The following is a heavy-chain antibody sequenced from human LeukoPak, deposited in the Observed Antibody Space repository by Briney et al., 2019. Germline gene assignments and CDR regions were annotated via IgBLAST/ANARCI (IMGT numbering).Heavy chain of an antibody. CDR2: ISSSSGYI. CDR1: GFTFSSNA. Sequence: GRSLRLSCAASGFTFSSNAIHWVRQAPGKGLEWVSSISSSSGYIYYADSVKGRFTISTDNAKNSLYLQMNSLRAEDTAVYYCARGTIFGVVIIADYGMDVWGQGTTVTVSS. D-gene: IGHD3-3*01. J-gene: IGHJ6*02. CDR3: ARGTIFGVVIIADYGMDV. V-gene: IGHV3-21*01.